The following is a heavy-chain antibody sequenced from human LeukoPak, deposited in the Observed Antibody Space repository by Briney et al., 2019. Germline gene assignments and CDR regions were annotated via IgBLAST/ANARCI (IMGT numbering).Heavy chain of an antibody. J-gene: IGHJ4*02. CDR1: GGSISSSGYY. D-gene: IGHD6-6*01. V-gene: IGHV4-39*01. CDR3: ARPKYSRSFGEFDY. Sequence: TSSETLSLTCTVSGGSISSSGYYWGWIRQPPGKGLEWIGSIYYSGSTYYNPSLKSRVTISVDKSKNQLSLKLSSVTAADTAVYYCARPKYSRSFGEFDYWGQGTLVTVSS. CDR2: IYYSGST.